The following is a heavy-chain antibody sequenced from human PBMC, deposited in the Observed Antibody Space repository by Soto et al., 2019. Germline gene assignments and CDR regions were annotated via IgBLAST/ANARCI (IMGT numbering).Heavy chain of an antibody. V-gene: IGHV3-7*01. CDR1: GFTFSSYA. Sequence: GGSLRLSCAASGFTFSSYAMSWVRQAPGKGLEWVANIKQDGSEKYYVDSVKGRFTISRDNAKNSLYLQMNSLRAEDTAVYYFARVSSYDFWSGYYPPIDYWGQGTLVTVSS. J-gene: IGHJ4*02. D-gene: IGHD3-3*01. CDR3: ARVSSYDFWSGYYPPIDY. CDR2: IKQDGSEK.